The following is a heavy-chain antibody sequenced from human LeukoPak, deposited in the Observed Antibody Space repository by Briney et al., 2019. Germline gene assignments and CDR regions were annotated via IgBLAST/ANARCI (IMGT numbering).Heavy chain of an antibody. D-gene: IGHD3-9*01. V-gene: IGHV5-51*01. CDR2: IYPGDSDT. Sequence: AESLKISCKGSGYSFTSYWIGWVRQMPGKGLEWMGIIYPGDSDTKYSPSFQGQVTISADKSISTAYLQWSTLKASDIAMYYCAIQSLASHEHVLRYCDWLSGNHDAFDIWGQGTMVTVSS. CDR1: GYSFTSYW. J-gene: IGHJ3*02. CDR3: AIQSLASHEHVLRYCDWLSGNHDAFDI.